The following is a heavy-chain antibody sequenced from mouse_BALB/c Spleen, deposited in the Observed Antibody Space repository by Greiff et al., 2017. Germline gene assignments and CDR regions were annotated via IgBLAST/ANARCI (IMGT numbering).Heavy chain of an antibody. CDR2: IRSKSNNYAT. J-gene: IGHJ2*01. CDR3: VRQSGEYFDY. CDR1: GFTFNTYA. Sequence: EVQGVESGGGLVQPKGSLKLSCAASGFTFNTYAMNWVRQAPGKGLEWVARIRSKSNNYATYYADSVKDRFTISRDDSQSMLYLQMNNLKTEDTAMYYCVRQSGEYFDYWGQGTTLTVSS. D-gene: IGHD1-3*01. V-gene: IGHV10-1*02.